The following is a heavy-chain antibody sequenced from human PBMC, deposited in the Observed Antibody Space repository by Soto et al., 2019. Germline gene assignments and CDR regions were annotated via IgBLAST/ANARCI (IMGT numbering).Heavy chain of an antibody. Sequence: PGESLKISCKGSGSSFITHWIDWVLQMPGRGLEWMGIIYPGDSDTRFITSFLGQVTISADKSLTTVYLQWSSLKASDADIYVCGRRGDVYSLDYWGQGTLVTFSS. CDR2: IYPGDSDT. V-gene: IGHV5-51*01. D-gene: IGHD2-21*01. CDR1: GSSFITHW. J-gene: IGHJ4*02. CDR3: GRRGDVYSLDY.